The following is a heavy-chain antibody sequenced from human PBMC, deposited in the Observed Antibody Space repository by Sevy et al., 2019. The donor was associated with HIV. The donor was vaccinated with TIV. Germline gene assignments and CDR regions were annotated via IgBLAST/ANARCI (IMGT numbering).Heavy chain of an antibody. CDR3: ARDRLGGYWGGDGYIYYDSSGYQVDV. Sequence: GGSLRLSCAASGFTFSDYYMSWIRQAPGKGLEWVSYISSSGSTIYYADSVKGRLTISRDNAKNSLYLQMTSLRAEDTAVYYFARDRLGGYWGGDGYIYYDSSGYQVDVWGQGTTVTVSS. J-gene: IGHJ6*02. CDR2: ISSSGSTI. D-gene: IGHD3-22*01. CDR1: GFTFSDYY. V-gene: IGHV3-11*01.